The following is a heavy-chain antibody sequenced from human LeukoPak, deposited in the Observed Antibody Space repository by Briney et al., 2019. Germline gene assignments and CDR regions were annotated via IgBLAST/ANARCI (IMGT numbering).Heavy chain of an antibody. J-gene: IGHJ4*02. CDR2: INSDGSWT. CDR1: GNYW. V-gene: IGHV3-74*01. Sequence: GGSLRLSCAASGNYWMLWVRQAPGKGLVWVSHINSDGSWTSYADSVKGRFTISKDNAKNTVYLQMNNLRAEDTAVYYCVSFYETYWGRGTLVTVSS. CDR3: VSFYETY. D-gene: IGHD2-2*01.